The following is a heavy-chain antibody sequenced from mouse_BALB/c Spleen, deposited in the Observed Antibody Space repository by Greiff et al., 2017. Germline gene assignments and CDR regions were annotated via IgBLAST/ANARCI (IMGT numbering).Heavy chain of an antibody. CDR1: GFSLTSYG. V-gene: IGHV2-2*01. CDR2: IWSGGST. Sequence: VQLQQSGPGLVQPSQSLSITCTVSGFSLTSYGVHWVRQSPGKGLEWLGVIWSGGSTDYNAAFISRLSISKDNSKSQVFLKMNSLQTDDTAMYYCARDDGNYDYAMDYWGQGTSVTVSS. J-gene: IGHJ4*01. CDR3: ARDDGNYDYAMDY. D-gene: IGHD2-3*01.